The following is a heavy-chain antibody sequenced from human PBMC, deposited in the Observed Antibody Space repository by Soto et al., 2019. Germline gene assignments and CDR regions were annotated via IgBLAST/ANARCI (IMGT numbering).Heavy chain of an antibody. CDR3: ARSQLRYFDWLLYSIDY. J-gene: IGHJ4*02. CDR1: GGSVSSGSYY. Sequence: SETLSLTCTVSGGSVSSGSYYWSWIRQPPGKGLEWIGYIYYSGSTNYNPSLKSRVTISVDTSKNQFSLKLSSVTAADTAVYYCARSQLRYFDWLLYSIDYWGQGTLVTVSS. V-gene: IGHV4-61*01. CDR2: IYYSGST. D-gene: IGHD3-9*01.